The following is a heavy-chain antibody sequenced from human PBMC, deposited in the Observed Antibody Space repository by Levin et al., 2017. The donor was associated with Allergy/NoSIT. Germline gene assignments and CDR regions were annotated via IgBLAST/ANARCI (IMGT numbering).Heavy chain of an antibody. V-gene: IGHV3-48*02. CDR3: ARGGHYGDYVGY. CDR1: GFTFSSYS. J-gene: IGHJ4*02. D-gene: IGHD4-17*01. Sequence: LSLTCAASGFTFSSYSMNWVRQAPGKGLEWISYISSSSSTIYYADSLKGRFTISRDNAKNSLYLQMNSLRDEDTAVYYCARGGHYGDYVGYWGQGTLVTVSS. CDR2: ISSSSSTI.